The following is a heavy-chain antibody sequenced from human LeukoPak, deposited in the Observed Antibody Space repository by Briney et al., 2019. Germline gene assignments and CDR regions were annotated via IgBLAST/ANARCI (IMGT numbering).Heavy chain of an antibody. Sequence: PGGSLRLSCAASAFTFSSYSMNWVRQAPGQGLEWVSSISSRSSYIYYADSVRGRFPISRDNAKNTLYLQMSSLRAEDTAVYYCAGYGDYAPPQYNWFDPWGQGTLVTVSS. CDR3: AGYGDYAPPQYNWFDP. D-gene: IGHD4-17*01. J-gene: IGHJ5*02. CDR1: AFTFSSYS. CDR2: ISSRSSYI. V-gene: IGHV3-21*01.